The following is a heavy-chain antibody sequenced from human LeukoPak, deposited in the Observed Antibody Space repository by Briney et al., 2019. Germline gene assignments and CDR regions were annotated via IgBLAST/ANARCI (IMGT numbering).Heavy chain of an antibody. Sequence: SETLSLTCAVYCGSFSGYYWSWIRQPPGKGLEWIGEINHSGSTNYNPSLKSRVTISVDTSKNQFSLKLSSVTAADTAVYYCARFLGAHRAVDYWGQGTLVTVSS. CDR2: INHSGST. D-gene: IGHD1-26*01. V-gene: IGHV4-34*01. J-gene: IGHJ4*02. CDR1: CGSFSGYY. CDR3: ARFLGAHRAVDY.